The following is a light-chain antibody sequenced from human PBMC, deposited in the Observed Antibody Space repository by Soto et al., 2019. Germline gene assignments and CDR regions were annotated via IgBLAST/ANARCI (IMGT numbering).Light chain of an antibody. V-gene: IGKV1-17*01. CDR3: LQHNVFPRT. Sequence: DIQMTQSPSSLSASVGDRVTITCRASQAIRNYLAWYQQKPGRAPKRLIYGSSSLQSGVPSRFSGRGSGTEFTLTISSLQPEDFATYYCLQHNVFPRTFGQGTKVDIK. CDR1: QAIRNY. CDR2: GSS. J-gene: IGKJ1*01.